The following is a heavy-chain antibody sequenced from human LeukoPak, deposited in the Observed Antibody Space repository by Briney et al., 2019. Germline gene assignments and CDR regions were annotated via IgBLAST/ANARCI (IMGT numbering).Heavy chain of an antibody. V-gene: IGHV3-23*01. CDR3: ARGRGSGSYYFDY. J-gene: IGHJ4*02. D-gene: IGHD3-22*01. CDR1: GFTFSSYA. CDR2: ISGSGGST. Sequence: PGGSPRLSCAASGFTFSSYAMSWVRQAPGKGLEWVSAISGSGGSTYHADSVKGRFTISRDNSKDTLYLQMSSLRAEDTAVYYCARGRGSGSYYFDYWGQGTLVTVSS.